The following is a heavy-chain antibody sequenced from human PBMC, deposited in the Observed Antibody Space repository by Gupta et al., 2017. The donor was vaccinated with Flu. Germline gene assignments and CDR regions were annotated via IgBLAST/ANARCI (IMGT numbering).Heavy chain of an antibody. CDR3: AKGWYNSSPSHFDY. V-gene: IGHV3-9*01. CDR1: GFTFDDYA. J-gene: IGHJ4*02. D-gene: IGHD1-1*01. Sequence: EVQLVESGGGLVQPGRSLRLSCAASGFTFDDYAMHWVRQAPGKGLEGVSSISWNRGSIGYADSVKGRFTISRDNAKNSLYLQMNSLSSEDTALYYCAKGWYNSSPSHFDYWGQGTLVTVSS. CDR2: ISWNRGSI.